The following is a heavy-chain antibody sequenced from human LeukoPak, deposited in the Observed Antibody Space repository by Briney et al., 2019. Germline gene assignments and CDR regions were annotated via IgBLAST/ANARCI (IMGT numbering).Heavy chain of an antibody. CDR3: TREPINGDCQFDY. V-gene: IGHV3-23*01. J-gene: IGHJ4*02. D-gene: IGHD2-21*02. CDR2: IGSSGGGT. Sequence: GGSLRLSCAASGFTFSSYAMNWVRQAPGKGLEWVSAIGSSGGGTYYPDSVKGRFTVSRDNSKNTLYLQMNSLSAEDAALYYCTREPINGDCQFDYWGQGTLVTVSS. CDR1: GFTFSSYA.